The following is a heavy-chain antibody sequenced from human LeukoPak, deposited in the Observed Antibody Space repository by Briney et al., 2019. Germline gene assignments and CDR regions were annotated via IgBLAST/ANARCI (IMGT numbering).Heavy chain of an antibody. CDR1: GGSFSGYY. CDR3: ARGEYSSSWYEDY. D-gene: IGHD6-13*01. Sequence: PSETLSLTYAVYGGSFSGYYWSWIRQPPGKGLEWIGYIYYSGSTYYNPSLKSRVTISVDTSKNQFSLKLSSVTAADTAVYYCARGEYSSSWYEDYWGQGTLVTVSS. J-gene: IGHJ4*02. V-gene: IGHV4-30-4*01. CDR2: IYYSGST.